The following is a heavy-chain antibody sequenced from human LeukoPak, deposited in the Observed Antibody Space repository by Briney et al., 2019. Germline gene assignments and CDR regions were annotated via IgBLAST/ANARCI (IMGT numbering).Heavy chain of an antibody. V-gene: IGHV3-48*02. J-gene: IGHJ2*01. CDR1: GFTFSTYA. Sequence: GGSLRLSCAASGFTFSTYAMSWVRQAPGKGLEWVSYISTSSDITYYADSVKGRFIISRDNAKNSLYLQMNSLRDEDTAVYYCARDALHPRWYFDLWGRGTLLTVSS. CDR2: ISTSSDIT. CDR3: ARDALHPRWYFDL.